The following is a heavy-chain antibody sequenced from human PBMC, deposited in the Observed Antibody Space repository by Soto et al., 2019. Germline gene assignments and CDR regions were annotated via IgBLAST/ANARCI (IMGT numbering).Heavy chain of an antibody. CDR1: GFTFSSYA. CDR2: ISYDGSNK. CDR3: AREPSPDYYDSSGNDY. D-gene: IGHD3-22*01. V-gene: IGHV3-30-3*01. Sequence: GGSLRLSCAASGFTFSSYAMHWVRQAPGKGLEWVAVISYDGSNKYYADSVKGRFTISRDNSKNTLYLQMNSLRAEDTAVYYCAREPSPDYYDSSGNDYWGQGTLVTSPQ. J-gene: IGHJ4*02.